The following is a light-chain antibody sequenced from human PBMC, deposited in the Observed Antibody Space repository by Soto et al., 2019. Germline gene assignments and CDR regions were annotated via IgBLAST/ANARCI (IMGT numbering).Light chain of an antibody. J-gene: IGKJ1*01. CDR1: QSVSSN. V-gene: IGKV3-15*01. Sequence: EIVMTQSPATLSVSPGERAILSCRASQSVSSNLAWYQQKPGQAPRLLIYGASTRATGIPARFSGSGSGTEFTLTISSLQSEDFTVYYCQQYNKRPPTFGQGTQVEIK. CDR2: GAS. CDR3: QQYNKRPPT.